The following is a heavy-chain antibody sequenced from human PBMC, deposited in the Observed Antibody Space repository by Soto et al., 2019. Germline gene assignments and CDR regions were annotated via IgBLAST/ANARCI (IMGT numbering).Heavy chain of an antibody. V-gene: IGHV3-72*01. CDR1: GFTLSDHY. D-gene: IGHD3-22*01. CDR3: VRDTYFSDSSSYTRCFDF. Sequence: EVQLVESGGGLVQPGGSLMLSCSVSGFTLSDHYIDWVRQAPGKGLEWVGRSRNQANGYSTIYAASVKGRFTTARDDSKNLVYLQRVSLRTADTSVYYCVRDTYFSDSSSYTRCFDFWGQGALVTVSS. CDR2: SRNQANGYST. J-gene: IGHJ4*02.